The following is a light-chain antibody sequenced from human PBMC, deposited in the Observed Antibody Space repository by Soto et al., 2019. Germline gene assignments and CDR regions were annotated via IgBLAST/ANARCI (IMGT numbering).Light chain of an antibody. CDR3: HQYGSSPFT. V-gene: IGKV3-20*01. CDR2: GAS. J-gene: IGKJ3*01. CDR1: QTVRANY. Sequence: EVVLTQSPATLSLSPGERATLSCRADQTVRANYLAWYQQKPGQAPRLLIYGASSRATGIPDRFSGSGSGTDFTLTISRLEPEDFAVFYCHQYGSSPFTFGPGTKVDIK.